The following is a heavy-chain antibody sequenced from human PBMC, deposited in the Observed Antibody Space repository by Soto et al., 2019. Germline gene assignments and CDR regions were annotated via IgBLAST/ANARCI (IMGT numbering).Heavy chain of an antibody. V-gene: IGHV1-46*01. CDR1: GYTFTSYY. J-gene: IGHJ6*02. CDR3: ATPRGRIAAAGNYYYYGMDV. D-gene: IGHD6-13*01. CDR2: INPSGGST. Sequence: ASVKVSCKASGYTFTSYYMHWVRQAPGQGLEWMGIINPSGGSTSYAQKFQGRVTMTRDTSTSTVYMELSSLRSEDTAVYYCATPRGRIAAAGNYYYYGMDVWGQGTXVTVSS.